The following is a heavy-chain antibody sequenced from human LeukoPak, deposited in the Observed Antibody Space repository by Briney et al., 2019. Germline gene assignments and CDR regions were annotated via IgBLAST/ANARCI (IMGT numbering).Heavy chain of an antibody. CDR2: ISGSGRST. CDR3: ARGPDYDILADYFDY. Sequence: GESLRLSCAASGFTFSSYAMTWVRQAPGKGLEWVSTISGSGRSTYYADSVKGRFTISRDNSKNTLFLQMNSLRPEDTAVYYCARGPDYDILADYFDYWGQGTLVTVSS. V-gene: IGHV3-23*01. J-gene: IGHJ4*02. CDR1: GFTFSSYA. D-gene: IGHD3-9*01.